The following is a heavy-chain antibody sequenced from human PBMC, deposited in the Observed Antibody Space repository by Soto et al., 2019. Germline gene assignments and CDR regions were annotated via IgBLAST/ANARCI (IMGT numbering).Heavy chain of an antibody. V-gene: IGHV3-23*01. J-gene: IGHJ4*02. Sequence: SLGLSCAASGFTFSSYAMSWVRQAPGKGLEWVSAISGSGGSTYYADSVKGRFTISRDNSKNTLYLQMNSMRAEDTAVYYCAKDSSHITMIVVAPDYWGQGTPVTVTS. CDR1: GFTFSSYA. CDR3: AKDSSHITMIVVAPDY. D-gene: IGHD3-22*01. CDR2: ISGSGGST.